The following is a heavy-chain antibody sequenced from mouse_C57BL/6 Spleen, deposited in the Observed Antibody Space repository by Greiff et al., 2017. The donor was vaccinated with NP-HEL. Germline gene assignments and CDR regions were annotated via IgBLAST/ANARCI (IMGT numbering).Heavy chain of an antibody. CDR1: GYTFTSYG. D-gene: IGHD2-4*01. Sequence: ESGAELARPGASVKLSCKASGYTFTSYGISWVKQRTGQGLEWIGEIYPRSGNTYYNEKFKGKATLTADKSSSTAYMELRSLTSEDSAVYFCASNYDYAWFAYWGQGTLVTVSA. V-gene: IGHV1-81*01. J-gene: IGHJ3*01. CDR3: ASNYDYAWFAY. CDR2: IYPRSGNT.